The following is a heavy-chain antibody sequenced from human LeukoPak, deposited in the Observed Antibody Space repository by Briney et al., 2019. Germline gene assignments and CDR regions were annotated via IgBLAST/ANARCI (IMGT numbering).Heavy chain of an antibody. J-gene: IGHJ4*02. CDR3: ARGAAVAGTFDY. CDR1: GGSISSYY. D-gene: IGHD6-19*01. V-gene: IGHV4-59*12. Sequence: SETLSLTCTVSGGSISSYYWNWIRQPPGKGLEWIGYIYYSGSTNYNPSLKSRVTISVDTSKNQFSLKLSSVTAADTAVYYCARGAAVAGTFDYWGQGTLVTVSS. CDR2: IYYSGST.